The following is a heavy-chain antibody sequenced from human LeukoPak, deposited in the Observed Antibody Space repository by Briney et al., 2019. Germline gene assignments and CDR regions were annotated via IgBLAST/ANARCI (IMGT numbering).Heavy chain of an antibody. V-gene: IGHV3-30*04. Sequence: PGGSLRLSCAASGFTFSSYAMHWVRQAPGKGLEWVAVISYDGSNKYYADSVKGRFTISRDNSKNTLYLQMNSLRAEDTAVYYCAKDSTRGIAVARVDYWGQGTLVTVSS. CDR1: GFTFSSYA. D-gene: IGHD6-19*01. CDR2: ISYDGSNK. CDR3: AKDSTRGIAVARVDY. J-gene: IGHJ4*02.